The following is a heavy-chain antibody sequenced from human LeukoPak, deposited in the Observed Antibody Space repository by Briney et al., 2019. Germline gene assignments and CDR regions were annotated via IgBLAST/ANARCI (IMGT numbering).Heavy chain of an antibody. D-gene: IGHD6-19*01. CDR2: ISSDGNT. CDR1: GFTVSPRF. V-gene: IGHV3-66*01. J-gene: IGHJ6*02. CDR3: ARGQEQFSSPWQWGPRRKNFYYYGMAV. Sequence: GGSLRLCCGASGFTVSPRFMNWVRLGPGKGLEWVSVISSDGNTYYADSVKGRFTISRDNSRNTLSLQMHGLRADDTAVYYCARGQEQFSSPWQWGPRRKNFYYYGMAVWGQGTTVTVSS.